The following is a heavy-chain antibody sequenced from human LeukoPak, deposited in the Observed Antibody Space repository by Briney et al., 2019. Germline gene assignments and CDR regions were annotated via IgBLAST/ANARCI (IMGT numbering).Heavy chain of an antibody. CDR3: ARDITYYDFWSGYYSPEFDY. J-gene: IGHJ4*02. D-gene: IGHD3-3*01. V-gene: IGHV3-23*01. CDR1: GFTFSTFA. Sequence: GGSLRLSCAASGFTFSTFAMIWVRQPPGKGLEWVSSIFPSGGEIHYADSVRGRFTISRDNSKSTLSLQMNSLRAEDTAVYYCARDITYYDFWSGYYSPEFDYWGQGTLVTVSS. CDR2: IFPSGGEI.